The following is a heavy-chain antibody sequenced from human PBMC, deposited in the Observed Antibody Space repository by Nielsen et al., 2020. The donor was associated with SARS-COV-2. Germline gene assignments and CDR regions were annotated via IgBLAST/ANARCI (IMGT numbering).Heavy chain of an antibody. CDR2: IYPGDSDT. D-gene: IGHD1-26*01. V-gene: IGHV5-51*01. CDR1: GYSFTSYW. Sequence: GESLKISCKGSGYSFTSYWIGWVRQMPGKGLEWMGIIYPGDSDTGYSPSFQGQVTISADKSISTAYLQWSSLKASDTAMYYCARLAEFYSNGHYGMDVWGQGTTVTVSS. CDR3: ARLAEFYSNGHYGMDV. J-gene: IGHJ6*02.